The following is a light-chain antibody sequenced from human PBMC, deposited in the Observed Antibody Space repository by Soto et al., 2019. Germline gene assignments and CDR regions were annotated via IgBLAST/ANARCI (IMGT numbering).Light chain of an antibody. V-gene: IGKV3-15*01. CDR2: GAS. Sequence: EIVMTQSQATLSVSPGEGATLSCRASQSVSNNLTWYQQKPGQPPRLLIYGASTRATGVPGRFSGSGSGTEFTLTISSLQSEDFAVYYCQQYNNWPPFTFGQGTKVDIK. J-gene: IGKJ1*01. CDR1: QSVSNN. CDR3: QQYNNWPPFT.